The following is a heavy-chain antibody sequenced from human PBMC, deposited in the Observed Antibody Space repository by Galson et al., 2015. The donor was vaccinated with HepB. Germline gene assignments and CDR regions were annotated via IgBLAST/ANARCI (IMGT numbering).Heavy chain of an antibody. CDR3: ARDRDYGDDYVGPGDAFDI. CDR1: GFTFSSYS. V-gene: IGHV3-21*01. D-gene: IGHD4-17*01. J-gene: IGHJ3*02. Sequence: LRLSCAASGFTFSSYSMNWVRQAPGKGLEWVSYISSSSYIYYADSVKGRFTISRDNAKNSLYLQMISLRAEDTAVYYCARDRDYGDDYVGPGDAFDIWGQGTMVIVSS. CDR2: ISSSSYI.